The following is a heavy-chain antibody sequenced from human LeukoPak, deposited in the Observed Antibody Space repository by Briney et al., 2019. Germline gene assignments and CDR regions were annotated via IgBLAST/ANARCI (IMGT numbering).Heavy chain of an antibody. CDR1: GFTFNNYN. CDR2: ISSSGRTI. CDR3: ARERPGSRVFDY. D-gene: IGHD1-14*01. Sequence: GGSLRLSCAASGFTFNNYNMNWVRQAPGKGLEWVSYISSSGRTIYNADSVKGRFTISRDNAKNSLSLQMNSLRAEDTAVYYCARERPGSRVFDYWGQGTLVTVSS. J-gene: IGHJ4*02. V-gene: IGHV3-48*04.